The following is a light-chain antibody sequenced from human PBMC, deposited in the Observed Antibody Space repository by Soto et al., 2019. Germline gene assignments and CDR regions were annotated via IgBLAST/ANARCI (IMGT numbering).Light chain of an antibody. CDR1: SSDVGGHNH. Sequence: QSALTQPPPASGSPGQSVTISCTGSSSDVGGHNHVSWYQQHPGKAPKLMIYEVSKRPSGVPDRFSGSKSVNTASLTVSGLQAEDEADYYCSSYAGSMNLIFGGGTKVTVL. J-gene: IGLJ2*01. V-gene: IGLV2-8*01. CDR3: SSYAGSMNLI. CDR2: EVS.